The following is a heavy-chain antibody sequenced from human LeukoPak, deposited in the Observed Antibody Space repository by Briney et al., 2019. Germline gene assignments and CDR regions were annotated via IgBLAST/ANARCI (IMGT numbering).Heavy chain of an antibody. CDR1: VGSFSGYY. Sequence: PSETLSLTCAVYVGSFSGYYWSWIRQPPGKGLEWIGEINHSGSTNYNSSLKSRVAISVDTSKNQFSLKLSSVTAADTAVYYCARGYYGSGSHCCHMDVWGKGTTITVS. V-gene: IGHV4-34*01. D-gene: IGHD3-10*01. CDR3: ARGYYGSGSHCCHMDV. CDR2: INHSGST. J-gene: IGHJ6*03.